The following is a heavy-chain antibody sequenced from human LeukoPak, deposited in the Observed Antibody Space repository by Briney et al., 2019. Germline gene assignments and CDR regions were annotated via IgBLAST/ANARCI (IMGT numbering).Heavy chain of an antibody. CDR1: GGSISSYY. D-gene: IGHD1-26*01. Sequence: SETLSLTCTVSGGSISSYYWSWIRQPPGKGLEWIGYIYYSGSTNYNPSLKSRVTISVDTSKNQFSLKLNSVTAADTAVYYCARCSGTYSGRLIDYWGQGTLVTVSS. V-gene: IGHV4-59*01. CDR2: IYYSGST. J-gene: IGHJ4*02. CDR3: ARCSGTYSGRLIDY.